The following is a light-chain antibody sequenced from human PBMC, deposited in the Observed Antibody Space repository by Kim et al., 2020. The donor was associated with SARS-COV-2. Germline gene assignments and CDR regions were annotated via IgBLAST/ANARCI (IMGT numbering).Light chain of an antibody. CDR2: AND. J-gene: IGLJ3*02. CDR3: QSYDTSLSGSRV. V-gene: IGLV1-40*01. CDR1: SSKSGAGYA. Sequence: VTISCTGSSSKSGAGYAVHWYQLLPGTAPKVLIYANDNRPSGVPDRFSGSKSGTSASLAITGLQAEDEAEYYCQSYDTSLSGSRVFGGGTKLTVL.